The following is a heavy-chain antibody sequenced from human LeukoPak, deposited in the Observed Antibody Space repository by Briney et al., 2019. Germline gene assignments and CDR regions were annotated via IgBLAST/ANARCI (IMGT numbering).Heavy chain of an antibody. Sequence: SETLSLTYTVSGGSVSSGSYYWSWIRQPPGKGLEWIGNIYYSGSTNYNPSLKSRVTISVDTSKNQFSLKLSSVTAADTAVYYCARDSMITFGGVIVEYYFDYWGQGTLVTVSS. CDR1: GGSVSSGSYY. V-gene: IGHV4-61*01. J-gene: IGHJ4*02. CDR3: ARDSMITFGGVIVEYYFDY. CDR2: IYYSGST. D-gene: IGHD3-16*02.